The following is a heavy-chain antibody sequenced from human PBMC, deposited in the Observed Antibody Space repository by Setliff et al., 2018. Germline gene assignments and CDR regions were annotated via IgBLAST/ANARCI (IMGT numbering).Heavy chain of an antibody. V-gene: IGHV1-18*01. CDR2: ISAYNGKT. J-gene: IGHJ4*02. Sequence: ASVKVSCKASGYTLSNSILSWVRQAHGQGLEWMGWISAYNGKTYFAQKFQDRITLTTDTSTNTGYLELRGLRSDDTAVYYCLRLVRYCTKIACQATSGDEVWGLGTLVTVSS. CDR1: GYTLSNSI. D-gene: IGHD2-8*01. CDR3: LRLVRYCTKIACQATSGDEV.